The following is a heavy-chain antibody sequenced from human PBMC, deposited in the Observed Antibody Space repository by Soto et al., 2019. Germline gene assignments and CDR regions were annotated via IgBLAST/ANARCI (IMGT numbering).Heavy chain of an antibody. V-gene: IGHV4-39*01. J-gene: IGHJ5*02. CDR3: ARQVRFVVVPAAMRRSNWFDP. CDR1: GGSISSSSYY. Sequence: ETLSLTCTVSGGSISSSSYYWGWIRQPPGKGLEWIGSIYYSGSTYYNPSLKSRVTISVDTSKNQFSLKLSSVTAADTAVYYCARQVRFVVVPAAMRRSNWFDPWGQGTLVTVSS. CDR2: IYYSGST. D-gene: IGHD2-2*01.